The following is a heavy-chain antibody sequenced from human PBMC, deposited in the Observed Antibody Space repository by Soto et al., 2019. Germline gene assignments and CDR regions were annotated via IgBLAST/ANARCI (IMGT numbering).Heavy chain of an antibody. V-gene: IGHV4-31*03. CDR2: IYYSGST. CDR3: ATYNWNDGKGRANAFDI. Sequence: QVQLQESGPGLVKPSQTLSLTCTVSGGSISSGGYSWSWIRQHPGKGLEWIGYIYYSGSTYYNPSLKSRVTISVDTSKNQFSLKLSSVTAADTAVYYCATYNWNDGKGRANAFDIWGQGTMVTVSS. J-gene: IGHJ3*02. D-gene: IGHD1-20*01. CDR1: GGSISSGGYS.